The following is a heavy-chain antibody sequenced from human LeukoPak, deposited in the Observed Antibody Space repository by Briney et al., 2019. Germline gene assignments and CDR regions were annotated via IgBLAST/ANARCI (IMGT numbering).Heavy chain of an antibody. CDR2: ITSAGAL. V-gene: IGHV3-23*01. CDR1: GFTFSNYA. D-gene: IGHD4-17*01. Sequence: PGGSLRLSCAASGFTFSNYAVMWVRQAPGQGLEWVSAITSAGALRYADSVKGRFTISRDNSKNTLYLQMNSLRAEDTAQYFCARDPNGDYIGAFEFWGQGTGVTVSS. CDR3: ARDPNGDYIGAFEF. J-gene: IGHJ3*01.